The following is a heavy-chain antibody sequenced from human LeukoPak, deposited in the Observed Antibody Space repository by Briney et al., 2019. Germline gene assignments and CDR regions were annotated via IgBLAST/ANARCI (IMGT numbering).Heavy chain of an antibody. Sequence: GASVKVSCKASGYTFTGYYMHWVRQAPGQGLEWMGWINPNSGGTNYAQKFQGRVTMTRETSISTAYMELSRLRSDDTAVYYCASGDIVVVPAAPRYYYYYMDVWGKGTTVTVSS. CDR2: INPNSGGT. CDR3: ASGDIVVVPAAPRYYYYYMDV. CDR1: GYTFTGYY. V-gene: IGHV1-2*02. D-gene: IGHD2-2*01. J-gene: IGHJ6*03.